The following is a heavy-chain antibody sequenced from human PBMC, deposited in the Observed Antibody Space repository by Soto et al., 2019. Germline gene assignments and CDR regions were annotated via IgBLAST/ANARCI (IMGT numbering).Heavy chain of an antibody. CDR1: GYTFTSYD. CDR2: MNPNSGNT. D-gene: IGHD3-9*01. CDR3: ASFYDILTGSDMDV. Sequence: ASVKVSCKASGYTFTSYDINWVRQATGQGLEWMGWMNPNSGNTGYAQKFQGRVTMTRNTSISTAYMELSSLRSEDTAVYYCASFYDILTGSDMDVWGKGTTVTVSS. V-gene: IGHV1-8*01. J-gene: IGHJ6*03.